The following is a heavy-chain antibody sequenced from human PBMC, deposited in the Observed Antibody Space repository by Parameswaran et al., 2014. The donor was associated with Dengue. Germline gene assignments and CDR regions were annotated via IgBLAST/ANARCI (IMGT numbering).Heavy chain of an antibody. D-gene: IGHD3-10*01. J-gene: IGHJ4*02. V-gene: IGHV4-31*02. CDR2: IYYSGST. CDR3: ARGRGSGSYGY. Sequence: RQPPGKGLEWIGYIYYSGSTYYNPSLKSRVTISVDTSKNQFSLKLSSVTAADTAVYYCARGRGSGSYGYWGQGTLVTVSS.